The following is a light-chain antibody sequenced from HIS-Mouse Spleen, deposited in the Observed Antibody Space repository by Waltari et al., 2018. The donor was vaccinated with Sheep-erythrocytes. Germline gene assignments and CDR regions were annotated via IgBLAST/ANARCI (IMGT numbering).Light chain of an antibody. CDR2: EGS. Sequence: QSALTQPASVSGSPGQSITISCTGTSSDVGSYNLVSWYQQHPGKAPKLRIYEGSKRPSGVSNRFSGSKSGNTASLTISGLQAEDEADYYCCSYAGSSTPWVLGGGTKLTVL. CDR1: SSDVGSYNL. CDR3: CSYAGSSTPWV. J-gene: IGLJ3*02. V-gene: IGLV2-23*01.